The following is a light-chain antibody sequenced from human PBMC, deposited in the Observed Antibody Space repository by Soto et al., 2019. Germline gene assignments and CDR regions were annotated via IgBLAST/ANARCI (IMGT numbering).Light chain of an antibody. CDR3: SSYASSSVWV. CDR1: NNDVGGYKY. V-gene: IGLV2-14*01. J-gene: IGLJ3*02. Sequence: QSVLTQPASVSGSPGQSITISCTGTNNDVGGYKYVSWYQHHPGKAPKLMIYEVSNRPSGVSNRFSGSKSGNTASLTISGLQAEDEADYYCSSYASSSVWVFGGGTKVTVL. CDR2: EVS.